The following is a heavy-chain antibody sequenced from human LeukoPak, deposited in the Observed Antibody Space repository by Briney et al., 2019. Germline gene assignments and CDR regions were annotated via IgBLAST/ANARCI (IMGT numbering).Heavy chain of an antibody. V-gene: IGHV1-69*13. CDR2: IIPIFGTA. J-gene: IGHJ4*02. Sequence: GASVKVSCKASGGTFSSYAISWVRQAPGQGLEWMGGIIPIFGTANYAQKFQGRVTITADESTSTAYMELSSLRFEDTAVYYCARDLKDSSGYYPMFEDYWGQGTLVTVSS. CDR1: GGTFSSYA. CDR3: ARDLKDSSGYYPMFEDY. D-gene: IGHD3-22*01.